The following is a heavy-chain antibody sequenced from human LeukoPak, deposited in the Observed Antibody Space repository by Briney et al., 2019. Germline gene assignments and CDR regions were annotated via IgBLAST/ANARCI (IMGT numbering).Heavy chain of an antibody. CDR2: IFGSGGSA. CDR3: GKTTTGYSSGRYPGWPVDH. D-gene: IGHD6-19*01. Sequence: GGSLRLSCAASGFTFSTYAMYWVRQAPGKGLEWVSGIFGSGGSAHYADSVKGRFTISRDNSKSTIYLQMNSLRAEDTAVYYCGKTTTGYSSGRYPGWPVDHWRQGTLVTVSS. CDR1: GFTFSTYA. V-gene: IGHV3-23*01. J-gene: IGHJ4*02.